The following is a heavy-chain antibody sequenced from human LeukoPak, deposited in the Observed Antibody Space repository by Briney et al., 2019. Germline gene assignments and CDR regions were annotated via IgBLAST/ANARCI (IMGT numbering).Heavy chain of an antibody. Sequence: LGESLKISCKVSGYSFTSYWIGWVRQMSGKGLEWMGIIYPGDSDTRYSPSFQGQVTISADKSISTAYLQWSGLKASDTGMYYCARRADSSGWYFWFDPWGQGTLVTVSS. D-gene: IGHD6-19*01. CDR2: IYPGDSDT. J-gene: IGHJ5*02. V-gene: IGHV5-51*01. CDR3: ARRADSSGWYFWFDP. CDR1: GYSFTSYW.